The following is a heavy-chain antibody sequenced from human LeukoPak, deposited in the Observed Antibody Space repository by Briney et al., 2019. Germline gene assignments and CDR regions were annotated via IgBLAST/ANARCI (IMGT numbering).Heavy chain of an antibody. J-gene: IGHJ5*02. V-gene: IGHV3-21*01. CDR3: ANSSPYCGGDCYLNWFDP. Sequence: GGSLRLSCAASGFTFSSYSMNWVRQAPGKGLERVSSISSSSSYIYYADSVKGRFTISRDNAKNSLYLQMNSLRAEDTAVYYCANSSPYCGGDCYLNWFDPWGQGTLVTVSS. CDR1: GFTFSSYS. CDR2: ISSSSSYI. D-gene: IGHD2-21*02.